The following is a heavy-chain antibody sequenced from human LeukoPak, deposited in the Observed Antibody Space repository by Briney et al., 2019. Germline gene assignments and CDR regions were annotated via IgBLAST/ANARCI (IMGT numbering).Heavy chain of an antibody. Sequence: SETLSLTCNVSGGPISNYYWNWIRQPAGKGLEWIGRFYARGNTNYNPSLKSRVTISVDTSKNQFSLKLSSATAADTAVYYCARCKKNNYDSSGYHGDWFDPWGQGTLVTVSS. CDR1: GGPISNYY. V-gene: IGHV4-4*07. CDR2: FYARGNT. D-gene: IGHD3-22*01. J-gene: IGHJ5*02. CDR3: ARCKKNNYDSSGYHGDWFDP.